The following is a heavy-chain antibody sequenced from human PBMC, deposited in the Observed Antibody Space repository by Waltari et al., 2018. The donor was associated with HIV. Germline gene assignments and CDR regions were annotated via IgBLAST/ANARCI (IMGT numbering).Heavy chain of an antibody. D-gene: IGHD3-22*01. V-gene: IGHV1-8*02. CDR1: GYTFINFD. Sequence: QVYLVQSGSEVKRPGASVKISCKAYGYTFINFDVNWVRQAAGQGPEWLGWMNPNSGNTASPYIFEERVTMTTDVSTATAYMEMSGLTPEDKAIYYCARNSSAKGKRYFYYGLDVWGQGTPVTV. CDR3: ARNSSAKGKRYFYYGLDV. CDR2: MNPNSGNT. J-gene: IGHJ6*02.